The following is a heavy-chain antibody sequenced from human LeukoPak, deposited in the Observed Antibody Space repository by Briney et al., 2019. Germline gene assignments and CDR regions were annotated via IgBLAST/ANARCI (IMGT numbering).Heavy chain of an antibody. CDR2: INSDGSST. Sequence: PGGSLRLSCAASGFTFSSYWMHWVRQAPGKGLVWVSRINSDGSSTNYADSVKGRFTISRDNAKNTLYLQMNSLRAEDTAVYYCATSTHCSGGSCYSRTFQYWGQGTLVTVSS. J-gene: IGHJ4*02. CDR3: ATSTHCSGGSCYSRTFQY. CDR1: GFTFSSYW. V-gene: IGHV3-74*01. D-gene: IGHD2-15*01.